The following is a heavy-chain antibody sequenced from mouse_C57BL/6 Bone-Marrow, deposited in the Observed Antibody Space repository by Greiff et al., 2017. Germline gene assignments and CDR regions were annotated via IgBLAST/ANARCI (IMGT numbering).Heavy chain of an antibody. CDR3: TRSLIYYGTNY. CDR2: IDPEDGET. CDR1: GFNIKDYY. Sequence: EVKLQESGAGLVKPGASVKLSCTASGFNIKDYYIHWVKQRTEQGLEWIGRIDPEDGETKYAPKFQDKATITADTSSNTAYLQLSSLTSEDTAVYYCTRSLIYYGTNYWGQGTTLTVSS. V-gene: IGHV14-2*01. J-gene: IGHJ2*01. D-gene: IGHD1-1*01.